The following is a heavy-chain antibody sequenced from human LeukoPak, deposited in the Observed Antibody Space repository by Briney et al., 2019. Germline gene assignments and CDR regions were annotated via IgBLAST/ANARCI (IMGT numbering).Heavy chain of an antibody. CDR3: ARACYGGNSLGEGWFDP. CDR2: IIPIFGTA. J-gene: IGHJ5*02. Sequence: GASVKVSCKASGYTFTSYGISWVRQAPGQGLEWMGGIIPIFGTANYAQKFQGRVTITTDESTSTAYMELSSLRSEDTAVYYCARACYGGNSLGEGWFDPWGQGTLVTVSS. CDR1: GYTFTSYG. V-gene: IGHV1-69*05. D-gene: IGHD4-23*01.